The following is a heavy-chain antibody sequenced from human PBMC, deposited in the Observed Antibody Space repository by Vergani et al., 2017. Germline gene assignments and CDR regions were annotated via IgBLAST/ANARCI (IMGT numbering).Heavy chain of an antibody. CDR2: IYHSGST. CDR3: ARVLNSGYYLFDY. CDR1: GGSISGYS. V-gene: IGHV4-59*13. Sequence: QVQLQESGPGLVRPSETLSLTCTVSGGSISGYSWSWIRQPPGKGLEWVGYIYHSGSTNYNPVLKSRVTIAVDTSKNQFSLKLSSVTAADTAVYYCARVLNSGYYLFDYWGQGTLVTVSS. J-gene: IGHJ4*02. D-gene: IGHD3-22*01.